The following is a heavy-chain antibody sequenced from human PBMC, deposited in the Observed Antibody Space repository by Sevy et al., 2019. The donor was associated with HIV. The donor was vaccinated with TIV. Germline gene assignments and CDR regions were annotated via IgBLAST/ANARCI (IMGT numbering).Heavy chain of an antibody. V-gene: IGHV3-30*18. J-gene: IGHJ6*02. CDR3: AKEFTGYNGMDV. CDR1: GITFSTSG. CDR2: ISYHGRDK. D-gene: IGHD1-1*01. Sequence: GGSLRLSCVVSGITFSTSGMHWVRQAPGKGLEWVAVISYHGRDKFYADSVKGRSTISRDNSKNILYSQMISLRAEDTAVYYCAKEFTGYNGMDVWGQGTMDTVSS.